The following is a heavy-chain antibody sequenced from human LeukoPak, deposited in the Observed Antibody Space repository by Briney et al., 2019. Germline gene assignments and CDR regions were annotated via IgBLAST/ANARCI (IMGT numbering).Heavy chain of an antibody. J-gene: IGHJ6*02. CDR3: ARVGSGTGRDYYYYGMDV. CDR2: ISSSSSYI. D-gene: IGHD3-10*01. V-gene: IGHV3-21*01. Sequence: GGSLRLSCAASGFTFSSYSMNWVRQAPGKGLEWVSSISSSSSYIYYADSVKGRFTISRDNAKNSLYLQMNSLRAEDTAVYYCARVGSGTGRDYYYYGMDVWGQGTTVIVSS. CDR1: GFTFSSYS.